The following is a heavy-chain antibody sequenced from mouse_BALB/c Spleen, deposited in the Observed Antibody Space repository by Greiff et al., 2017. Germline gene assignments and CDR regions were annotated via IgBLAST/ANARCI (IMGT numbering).Heavy chain of an antibody. Sequence: EVMLVESGGDLVKPGGSLKLSCAASGFTFSSYGMSWVRQTPDKRLEWVATISSGGSYTYYPDSVKGRFTISRDNAKNTLYLQMSSLKSEDTAMYYCARHGRWGNRFWGQGTTLTVSS. CDR2: ISSGGSYT. J-gene: IGHJ2*01. CDR1: GFTFSSYG. V-gene: IGHV5-6*01. CDR3: ARHGRWGNRF. D-gene: IGHD2-1*01.